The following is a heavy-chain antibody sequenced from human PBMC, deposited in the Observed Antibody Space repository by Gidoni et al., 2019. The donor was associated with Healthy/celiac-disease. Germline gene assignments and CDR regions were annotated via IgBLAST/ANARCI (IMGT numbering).Heavy chain of an antibody. CDR3: ARTMGYSSSWYGFYYFDY. CDR1: GGSISSSSYY. D-gene: IGHD6-13*01. V-gene: IGHV4-39*01. Sequence: QLQLQESGPGLVKPSETLSLTCTVSGGSISSSSYYWGWIRQPPGKGLEWIGSIYYSGSTYYNPSLKSRVTISVDTSKNQFSLKLSSVTAADTAVYYCARTMGYSSSWYGFYYFDYWGQGTLVTVSS. J-gene: IGHJ4*02. CDR2: IYYSGST.